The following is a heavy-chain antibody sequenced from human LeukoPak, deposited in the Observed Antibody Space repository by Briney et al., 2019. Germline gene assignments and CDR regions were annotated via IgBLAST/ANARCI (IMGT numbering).Heavy chain of an antibody. J-gene: IGHJ4*02. Sequence: GGSLRLSCAASGFIVSSNYVSWVRQAPGKGLEWVSVIYSDYTTYYADSVRGRFTISRDNSKNTLYLQMNSLRAEDTAVYYCARQLRAFDYWGQGTLVTVPS. CDR2: IYSDYTT. V-gene: IGHV3-66*02. D-gene: IGHD5-24*01. CDR1: GFIVSSNY. CDR3: ARQLRAFDY.